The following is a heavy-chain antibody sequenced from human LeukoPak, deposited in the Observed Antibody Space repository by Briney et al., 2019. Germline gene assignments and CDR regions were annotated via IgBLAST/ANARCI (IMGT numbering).Heavy chain of an antibody. D-gene: IGHD3-10*01. CDR2: MSPNSGNT. CDR3: ARRYYYGSGSYRIFYYYYGMDV. CDR1: GYTLTSYD. Sequence: ASVKVSCKASGYTLTSYDINWVRQATGQGLEWMGWMSPNSGNTGYAQKFQGRVTMTRNTSISTAYMELSSLRSEDTAVYYCARRYYYGSGSYRIFYYYYGMDVWGQGTTVTVSS. V-gene: IGHV1-8*01. J-gene: IGHJ6*02.